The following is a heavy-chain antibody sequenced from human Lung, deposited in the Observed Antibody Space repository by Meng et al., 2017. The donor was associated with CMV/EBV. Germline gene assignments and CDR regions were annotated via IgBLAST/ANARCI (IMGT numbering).Heavy chain of an antibody. CDR2: IYSGGGNT. CDR1: GFNFSSYA. J-gene: IGHJ4*02. D-gene: IGHD3-22*01. Sequence: GESLKISCEASGFNFSSYAMSWVRQAPGKGLEWVSVIYSGGGNTYYADSVKGRFAISRDNSKNTLNLQMNSLRAEDTAIYYCAKASLSYYSDSSAYYFVDFCGQGTLVTVSS. CDR3: AKASLSYYSDSSAYYFVDF. V-gene: IGHV3-23*03.